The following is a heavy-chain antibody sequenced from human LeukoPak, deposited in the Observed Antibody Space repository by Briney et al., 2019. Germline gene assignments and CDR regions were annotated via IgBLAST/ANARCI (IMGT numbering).Heavy chain of an antibody. V-gene: IGHV3-30*18. D-gene: IGHD1-1*01. Sequence: PGGSLRLSCAASGFTFSSYGMHWVRQAPGKGLEWVAVISFDGSNKYYADSVKGRFTISRDNSKNTLYLQMNSLRAEDTALYSCAKDLTTGSLSSDCWGQGTLVTVSS. CDR3: AKDLTTGSLSSDC. CDR1: GFTFSSYG. CDR2: ISFDGSNK. J-gene: IGHJ4*02.